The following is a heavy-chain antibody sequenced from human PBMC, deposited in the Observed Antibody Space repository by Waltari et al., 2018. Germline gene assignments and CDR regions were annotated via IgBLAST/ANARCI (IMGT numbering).Heavy chain of an antibody. CDR2: IYSGGST. V-gene: IGHV3-23*03. D-gene: IGHD1-26*01. J-gene: IGHJ4*02. CDR1: GFTFSSYA. Sequence: EVQLLESGGGLVQPGGSLRLSCAASGFTFSSYAMSWVRQAPGKGLEWVSVIYSGGSTYYADSVKGRFTISRDNSKNTLYLQMNSLRAEDTAVYYCAKGGGSYYEAGDYWGQGTLVTVSS. CDR3: AKGGGSYYEAGDY.